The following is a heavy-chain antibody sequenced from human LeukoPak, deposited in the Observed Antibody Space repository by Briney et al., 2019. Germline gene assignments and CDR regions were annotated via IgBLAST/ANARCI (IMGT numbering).Heavy chain of an antibody. V-gene: IGHV3-21*01. J-gene: IGHJ3*02. Sequence: GGSLRLSCAASGFAFSSYSTNWVRQAPGKGLEWVSSISSSSSYIYYADSVKGRFTISRDNAKNSLYLQMNSLRAEDTAVYYCARPLRGAAFDIWGQGTMVTVSS. CDR3: ARPLRGAAFDI. CDR1: GFAFSSYS. CDR2: ISSSSSYI. D-gene: IGHD2-21*01.